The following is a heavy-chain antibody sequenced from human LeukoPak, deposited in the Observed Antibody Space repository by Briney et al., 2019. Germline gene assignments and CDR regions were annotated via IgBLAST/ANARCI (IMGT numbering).Heavy chain of an antibody. D-gene: IGHD1-7*01. Sequence: ASVKVSCKASGYTFTGYYMHWVRQAPGQGLEWMGWINPNSGGTNYAQKFQGRVAMSRDTSISTAYMELSRLRSDDTAVYYCAXEHGITGTTFFDYWGQGTLVTVSS. V-gene: IGHV1-2*02. J-gene: IGHJ4*02. CDR2: INPNSGGT. CDR1: GYTFTGYY. CDR3: AXEHGITGTTFFDY.